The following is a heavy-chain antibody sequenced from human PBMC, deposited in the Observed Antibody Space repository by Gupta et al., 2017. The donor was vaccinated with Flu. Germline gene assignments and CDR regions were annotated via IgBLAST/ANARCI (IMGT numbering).Heavy chain of an antibody. V-gene: IGHV4-30-2*01. CDR3: ARGHCSSGSCYYFDS. CDR2: IYYSGTT. Sequence: WNWIRQTSGRGLEWIGYIYYSGTTNYNPSLEKRVTMSVDRSSNQFSLRVTSVTAADTAVYFCARGHCSSGSCYYFDSWGQGALVTVSS. D-gene: IGHD2-15*01. J-gene: IGHJ4*02.